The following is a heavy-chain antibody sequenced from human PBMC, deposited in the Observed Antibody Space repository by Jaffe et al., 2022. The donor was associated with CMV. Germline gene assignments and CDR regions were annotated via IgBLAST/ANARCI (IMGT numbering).Heavy chain of an antibody. CDR2: ISGSGGST. Sequence: EVQLLESGGGLVQPGGSLRLSCAASGFTFSSYAMSWVRQAPGKGLEWVSAISGSGGSTYYADSVKGRFTISRDNSKNTLYLQMNSLRAEDTAVYYCAKDQGCSSTSCRYAPLYGMDVWGQGTTVTVSS. CDR1: GFTFSSYA. D-gene: IGHD2-2*01. J-gene: IGHJ6*02. V-gene: IGHV3-23*01. CDR3: AKDQGCSSTSCRYAPLYGMDV.